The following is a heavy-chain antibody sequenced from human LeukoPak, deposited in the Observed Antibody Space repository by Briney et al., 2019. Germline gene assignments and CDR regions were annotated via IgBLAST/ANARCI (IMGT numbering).Heavy chain of an antibody. CDR2: IYYSGST. D-gene: IGHD5-24*01. CDR3: ARRYRRDGYNYDY. J-gene: IGHJ4*02. Sequence: PSETLSLTCTVSGGSISSSSYYWGWIRQPPGKGLEWIGSIYYSGSTYYNPSLKSRVTISVDTSKNQFSLKLSSVTAADTAVYYCARRYRRDGYNYDYWGQGTLVTVSS. CDR1: GGSISSSSYY. V-gene: IGHV4-39*01.